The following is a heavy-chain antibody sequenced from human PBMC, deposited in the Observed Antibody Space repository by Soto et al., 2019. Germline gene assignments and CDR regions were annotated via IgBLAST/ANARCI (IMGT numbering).Heavy chain of an antibody. CDR1: GFTFSSYA. Sequence: GGSLRLSCAASGFTFSSYAMGWVRQAPGKGLEWVSAITGSGSDTYYLDSVKGRFTISRDNSKNTLFLQMNSLRAEDTAIYYCAKLGSSAWSPHYYFDYWGQGTLVTVSS. D-gene: IGHD3-10*01. V-gene: IGHV3-23*01. J-gene: IGHJ4*02. CDR2: ITGSGSDT. CDR3: AKLGSSAWSPHYYFDY.